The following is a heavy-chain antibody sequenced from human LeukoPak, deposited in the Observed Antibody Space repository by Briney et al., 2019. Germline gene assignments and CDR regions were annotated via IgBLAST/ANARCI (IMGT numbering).Heavy chain of an antibody. CDR3: ASLPHYAFWSGHYYMDV. Sequence: SETLSLTCTVSGGSISSYYWSWIRQPPGKGLEWIGYIYYSGSTNYNPSLKGRVPISVDTFKNQFSLKLSSVTAADKAVYYCASLPHYAFWSGHYYMDVWGKGTTVTVSS. CDR2: IYYSGST. CDR1: GGSISSYY. V-gene: IGHV4-59*01. D-gene: IGHD3-3*01. J-gene: IGHJ6*03.